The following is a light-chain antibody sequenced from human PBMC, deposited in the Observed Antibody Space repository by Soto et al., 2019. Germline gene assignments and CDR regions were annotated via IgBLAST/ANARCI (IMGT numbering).Light chain of an antibody. V-gene: IGLV2-11*01. J-gene: IGLJ2*01. Sequence: QSALTQPRSVSGSPGQSVTISCTGTSSDVGGYNYVSWYQQHTGKAPKLMIYDVSKRPSGVPDRFSGSKSGNTASLTISGRQAEDEADYYCCSYAGSYTLVFGGGTQLTVL. CDR1: SSDVGGYNY. CDR3: CSYAGSYTLV. CDR2: DVS.